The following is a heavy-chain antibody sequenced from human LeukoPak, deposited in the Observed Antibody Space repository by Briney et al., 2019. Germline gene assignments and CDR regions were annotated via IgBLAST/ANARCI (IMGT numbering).Heavy chain of an antibody. J-gene: IGHJ4*02. CDR1: GLTFSRYA. D-gene: IGHD3-22*01. CDR2: ISGSGGST. Sequence: GGSLRLSCAASGLTFSRYAMSGLGQPPSKGRAGVSAISGSGGSTYYADSVKGRFTIYRDNSKNTLYLQMNSLRAEDTAVYYCAGGVVVIALFGYWGQGTLVTVSS. CDR3: AGGVVVIALFGY. V-gene: IGHV3-23*01.